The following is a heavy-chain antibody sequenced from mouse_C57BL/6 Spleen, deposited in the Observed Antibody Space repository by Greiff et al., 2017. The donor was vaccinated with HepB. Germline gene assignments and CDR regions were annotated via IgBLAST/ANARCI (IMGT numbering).Heavy chain of an antibody. J-gene: IGHJ3*01. CDR2: IWGVGST. Sequence: VKLQESGPGLVAPSQSLSITCTVSGFSLTSYGVDWVRQSPGKGLEWLGVIWGVGSTNYNSALKSRLSISKDNSKSQVFLKMNSLQTDDTAMYYCASARYYGSSYGFAYWGQGTLVTVSA. D-gene: IGHD1-1*01. CDR3: ASARYYGSSYGFAY. CDR1: GFSLTSYG. V-gene: IGHV2-6*01.